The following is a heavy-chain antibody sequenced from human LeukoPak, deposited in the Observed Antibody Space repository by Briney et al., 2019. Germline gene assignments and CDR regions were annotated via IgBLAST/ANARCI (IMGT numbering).Heavy chain of an antibody. Sequence: ASVKVSCKASGYTFTGYYMHWVRQAPGQGLEWMGWINPNSGGTNYAQKFQGRVTMTRDTSISTAYMELSRLRSEDTAVYYCARALYDSSGYYYRLGYWGQGTLVTVSS. CDR1: GYTFTGYY. CDR3: ARALYDSSGYYYRLGY. CDR2: INPNSGGT. D-gene: IGHD3-22*01. J-gene: IGHJ4*02. V-gene: IGHV1-2*02.